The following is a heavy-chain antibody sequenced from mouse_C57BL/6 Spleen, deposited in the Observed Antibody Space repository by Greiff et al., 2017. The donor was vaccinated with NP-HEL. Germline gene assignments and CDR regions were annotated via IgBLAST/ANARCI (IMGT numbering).Heavy chain of an antibody. D-gene: IGHD2-1*01. V-gene: IGHV1-59*01. CDR1: GYTFTSYW. Sequence: VQLQQPGAELVRPGTSVKLSCKASGYTFTSYWMHWVKQRPGQGLEWIGVIDPSDSYTNYNQKFKGKATLTVDTSSSTAYMQLRSLTSEDSAVYYCASTMVFDYWGQGTTLTVSS. CDR2: IDPSDSYT. CDR3: ASTMVFDY. J-gene: IGHJ2*01.